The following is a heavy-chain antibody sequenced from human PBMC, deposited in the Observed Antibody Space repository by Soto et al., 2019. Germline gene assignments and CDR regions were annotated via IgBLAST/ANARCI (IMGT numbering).Heavy chain of an antibody. D-gene: IGHD3-22*01. Sequence: TSETLSLTXTVSGGSISSYYWSWIRQPAGKGLEWIGRIYTSGSTNYNPSLKSRVTMSVDTSKNQFSLKLSSVTAADTAVYYCARDNSRNYYDSSGYYPDAFDIWGQGTMVTVSS. V-gene: IGHV4-4*07. CDR3: ARDNSRNYYDSSGYYPDAFDI. CDR2: IYTSGST. J-gene: IGHJ3*02. CDR1: GGSISSYY.